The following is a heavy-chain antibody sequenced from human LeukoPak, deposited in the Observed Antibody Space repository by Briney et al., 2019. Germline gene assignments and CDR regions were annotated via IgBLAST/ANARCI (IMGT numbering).Heavy chain of an antibody. J-gene: IGHJ4*02. Sequence: PGGSLRLSCAASGFTFSSYSMNWVRQAPGKGLEWVSSISSSSSYIYYAESVKGRFTISRDNAKNSLYLQMNSLRAEDTAVYYCARVPRGIVVPRYFDYWGQGTLVTVSS. CDR2: ISSSSSYI. CDR1: GFTFSSYS. V-gene: IGHV3-21*01. D-gene: IGHD3-22*01. CDR3: ARVPRGIVVPRYFDY.